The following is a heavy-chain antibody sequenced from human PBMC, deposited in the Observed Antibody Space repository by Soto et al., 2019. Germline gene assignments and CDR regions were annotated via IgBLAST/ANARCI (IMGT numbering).Heavy chain of an antibody. CDR3: ARAPRKSRYYYDSSGYKSNEGYFDY. D-gene: IGHD3-22*01. CDR1: GGSISSGGYY. V-gene: IGHV4-31*03. Sequence: SETLSLTCTVSGGSISSGGYYWSWIRQHPGKGLEWIGYIYYSGSTYYNPSLKSRVTISVDTSKNQFSLKLSSVTAADTAVYYCARAPRKSRYYYDSSGYKSNEGYFDYWGQGTLVTVSS. J-gene: IGHJ4*02. CDR2: IYYSGST.